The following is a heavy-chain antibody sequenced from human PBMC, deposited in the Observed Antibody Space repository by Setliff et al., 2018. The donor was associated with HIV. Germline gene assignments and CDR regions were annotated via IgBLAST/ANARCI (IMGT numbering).Heavy chain of an antibody. CDR3: ARDFGGRWTFDY. CDR1: GYSFTSYG. V-gene: IGHV1-18*01. D-gene: IGHD3-10*01. J-gene: IGHJ4*02. CDR2: IIPFLTIT. Sequence: PGESLKISCKGSGYSFTSYGISWVRQAPGQGLEWMGGIIPFLTITNHAQKFQGRITVTSDTSTSTVYMEVHSLTSEDTAIYYCARDFGGRWTFDYWGQGTLVTVSS.